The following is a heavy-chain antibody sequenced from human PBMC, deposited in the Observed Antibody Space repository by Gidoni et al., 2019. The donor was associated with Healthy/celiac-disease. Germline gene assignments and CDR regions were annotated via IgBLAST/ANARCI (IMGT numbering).Heavy chain of an antibody. J-gene: IGHJ3*02. Sequence: QVHLQESGPGLVKPSQTLSPTCTVSGGSISSGSLSWSWIRQPAGKGLEWIGHIYTGWSTNYTPSLKCRVTISGDSSKNQCSLKLSSVTAADTAVDYCARTGPPDYDILTRIRGHAFDIWGQGTMVTVSS. CDR1: GGSISSGSLS. CDR2: IYTGWST. D-gene: IGHD3-9*01. V-gene: IGHV4-61*02. CDR3: ARTGPPDYDILTRIRGHAFDI.